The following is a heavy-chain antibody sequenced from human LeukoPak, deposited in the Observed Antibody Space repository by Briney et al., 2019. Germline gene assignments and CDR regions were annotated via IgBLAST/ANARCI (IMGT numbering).Heavy chain of an antibody. V-gene: IGHV3-30*18. CDR1: GFTFSSYG. Sequence: PGGSLRLSCAASGFTFSSYGMNWVRQAPGKGLEWVAVISDDGTSTYYADSVKGRFTISRDNSKNTLYLQMNSVSAEDSAVYYCVKGVGQHQFVLWGQGTVVTVSS. CDR2: ISDDGTST. J-gene: IGHJ4*02. D-gene: IGHD2-21*01. CDR3: VKGVGQHQFVL.